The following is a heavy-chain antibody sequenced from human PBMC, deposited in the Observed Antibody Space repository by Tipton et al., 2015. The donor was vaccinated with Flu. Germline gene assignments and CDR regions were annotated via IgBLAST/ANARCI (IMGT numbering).Heavy chain of an antibody. CDR2: IHRSGST. CDR1: GGFISSYY. V-gene: IGHV4-4*07. CDR3: GRDLGVVRKYRSGWRYFYSGMDV. J-gene: IGHJ6*02. Sequence: LRLSCTVSGGFISSYYWDWIRQSPGKGLEWIASIHRSGSTNYNPSLRSRVTTSVDKSKNQFSLEMRSVTAADTAVYYCGRDLGVVRKYRSGWRYFYSGMDVWGQGTTVTVSS. D-gene: IGHD6-19*01.